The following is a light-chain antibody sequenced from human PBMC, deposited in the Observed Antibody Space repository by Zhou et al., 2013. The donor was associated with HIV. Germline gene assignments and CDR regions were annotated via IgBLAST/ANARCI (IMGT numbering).Light chain of an antibody. CDR1: EDISSS. J-gene: IGKJ4*01. V-gene: IGKV1-12*01. CDR2: GAS. Sequence: DIQMTQSPSSVSASVGDTVTITCRASEDISSSLAWYQHAPGRGPKLLIYGASKLQGGVPSRFSGSGSGTDFTLTISGLQSDDFATYYCLQDYKVITFGGGTKVEIK. CDR3: LQDYKVIT.